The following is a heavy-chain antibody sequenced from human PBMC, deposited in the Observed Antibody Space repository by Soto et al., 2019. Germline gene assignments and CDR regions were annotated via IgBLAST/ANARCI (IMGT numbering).Heavy chain of an antibody. J-gene: IGHJ4*02. CDR1: GDTFTDYY. Sequence: QVQLMQSGAEVKKPGASVKVSCKASGDTFTDYYIHWVRQAPGQGLEWMGTVNPSGGHTTYAQHFLGRATMTRDTSTSTLYMELTSLTSDDTAIYYCARGGYVVVVTPALDYWGQGTLVTVSS. V-gene: IGHV1-46*01. CDR2: VNPSGGHT. D-gene: IGHD2-21*02. CDR3: ARGGYVVVVTPALDY.